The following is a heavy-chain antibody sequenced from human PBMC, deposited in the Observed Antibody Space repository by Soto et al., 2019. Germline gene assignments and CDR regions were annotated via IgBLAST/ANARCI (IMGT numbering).Heavy chain of an antibody. CDR2: IIPIFGTA. CDR1: GGTFSSYA. V-gene: IGHV1-69*12. D-gene: IGHD1-1*01. CDR3: ARGVDWNDLIDY. Sequence: QVQLVQSGAEVKKPGSSVKVSCKASGGTFSSYAISWVRQAPGQGLEWMGGIIPIFGTANYAQKFQGRVTSNADEYTSTAYMELSSLRSEDTAVYYCARGVDWNDLIDYWGQGTLVTVSS. J-gene: IGHJ4*02.